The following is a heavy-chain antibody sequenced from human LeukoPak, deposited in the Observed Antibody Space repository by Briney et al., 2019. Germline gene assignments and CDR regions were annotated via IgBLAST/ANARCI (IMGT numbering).Heavy chain of an antibody. V-gene: IGHV4-39*01. J-gene: IGHJ4*02. D-gene: IGHD6-13*01. CDR2: IYYSGST. CDR1: GGSISSSSYY. CDR3: ARLHSSSWYSMGYYFDY. Sequence: SETLSLTCTVSGGSISSSSYYWGWIRQPPGKGLEWIGSIYYSGSTYYNPSLKSRVTISVDTSKNQFPLKLSSVTAADTAVYYCARLHSSSWYSMGYYFDYWGQGTLVTVSS.